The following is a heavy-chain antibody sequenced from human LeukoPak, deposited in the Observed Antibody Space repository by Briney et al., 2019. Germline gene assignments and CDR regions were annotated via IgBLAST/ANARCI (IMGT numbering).Heavy chain of an antibody. J-gene: IGHJ4*02. CDR1: GFTFSDYV. CDR2: ISFNGDNT. D-gene: IGHD2-15*01. V-gene: IGHV3-64*01. Sequence: GGSLRLSCAASGFTFSDYVMHWVRQAPGKELEYVSGISFNGDNTYYANSVKGRFTISRDNSKNTLYLQMDSLRAEDMAVYYCARSTGYCSGGSCYSDYWGQGTLVTVSS. CDR3: ARSTGYCSGGSCYSDY.